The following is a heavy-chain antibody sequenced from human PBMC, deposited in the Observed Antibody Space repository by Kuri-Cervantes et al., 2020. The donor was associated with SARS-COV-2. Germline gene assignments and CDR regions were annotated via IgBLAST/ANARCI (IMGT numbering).Heavy chain of an antibody. D-gene: IGHD1-26*01. CDR2: ISSSSSYI. Sequence: GESLKISCAASGFTFSGYSMNWVRQAPGKGLEWVSSISSSSSYIYYADSVKGRFTISRDNAKNSLYLQMNSLRAEDTAVYYCARVYSGSYYNWFDPWGQGTLVTVSS. CDR1: GFTFSGYS. J-gene: IGHJ5*02. CDR3: ARVYSGSYYNWFDP. V-gene: IGHV3-21*01.